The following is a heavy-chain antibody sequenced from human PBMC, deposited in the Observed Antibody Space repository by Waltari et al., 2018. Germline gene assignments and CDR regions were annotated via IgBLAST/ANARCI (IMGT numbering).Heavy chain of an antibody. Sequence: QVQLQESGPGLVTPSETLSLPCTVLGYSISSGYYWGWIRQPPGKGLEWIGSIYHSGSTYYNPSLKSRVTISVDTSKNQFYLKLSSVTAADTAVYYCARVRVVLGSYSDYWGQGTLVTVSS. CDR1: GYSISSGYY. CDR3: ARVRVVLGSYSDY. V-gene: IGHV4-38-2*02. D-gene: IGHD1-26*01. J-gene: IGHJ4*02. CDR2: IYHSGST.